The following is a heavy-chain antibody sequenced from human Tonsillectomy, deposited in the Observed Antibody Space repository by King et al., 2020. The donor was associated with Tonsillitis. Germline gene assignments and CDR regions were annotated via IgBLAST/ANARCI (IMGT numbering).Heavy chain of an antibody. Sequence: VQLVESGGGLVQPGGSLRLSCAASGFTVSSNYMSWVRQAPGKGLEWVSVIYSGGSTYYADSVKGRFTISRDNSKHTLYLQMNSLRAEDTAVYYCARELWFGDYYFDYWGQGTLVTVSS. D-gene: IGHD3-10*01. J-gene: IGHJ4*02. CDR1: GFTVSSNY. CDR2: IYSGGST. V-gene: IGHV3-66*01. CDR3: ARELWFGDYYFDY.